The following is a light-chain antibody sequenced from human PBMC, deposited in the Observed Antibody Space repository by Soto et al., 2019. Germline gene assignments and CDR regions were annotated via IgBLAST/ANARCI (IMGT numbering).Light chain of an antibody. CDR1: QSIRYW. V-gene: IGKV1-5*03. CDR3: QQYNSFPWT. J-gene: IGKJ1*01. CDR2: KAS. Sequence: DIQMTQSPPTLSASVGDRVTITCRASQSIRYWLAWFQQKPGKAPKLLIYKASTLKSGVPPRFNGSRSETEFTLTIRNLQPDDFATYYCQQYNSFPWTCGLGTKVEI.